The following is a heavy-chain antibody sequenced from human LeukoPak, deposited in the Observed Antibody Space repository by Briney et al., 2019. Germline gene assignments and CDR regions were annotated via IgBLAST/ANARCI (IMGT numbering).Heavy chain of an antibody. V-gene: IGHV1-69*11. CDR3: ATGGAYTDAFDI. J-gene: IGHJ3*02. Sequence: GASVKVSCKASGGTFSTYAINWVRQAPGQGLEWMGRIIPILSQSNVAQKFQGTVSITADEFRNTAYMELNSLRSEDTAVYYCATGGAYTDAFDIWGQGTMVTVSS. CDR2: IIPILSQS. CDR1: GGTFSTYA. D-gene: IGHD3-10*01.